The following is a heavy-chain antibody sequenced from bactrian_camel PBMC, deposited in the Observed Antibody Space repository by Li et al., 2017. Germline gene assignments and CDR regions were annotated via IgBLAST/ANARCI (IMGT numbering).Heavy chain of an antibody. J-gene: IGHJ6*01. D-gene: IGHD2*01. CDR2: ISGDGSKT. CDR1: GFTFSRYY. V-gene: IGHV3S5*01. CDR3: MTDVSGNWDFGY. Sequence: HVQLVESGGGLVQPGGSLRLSCAASGFTFSRYYMSWVRQAPGKGLEWLSAISGDGSKTYQADSVKGRFTISRDNAKNTLYLQMNSLKPEDTAVYYCMTDVSGNWDFGYWGQGTQVTVS.